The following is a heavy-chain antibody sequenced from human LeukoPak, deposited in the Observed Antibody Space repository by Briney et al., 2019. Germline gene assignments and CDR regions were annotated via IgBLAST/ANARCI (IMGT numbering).Heavy chain of an antibody. Sequence: ASVKVSCKASGYTFTGYYIHWVRQAPGQGLEWMGWINPGNGNTKYSQKFQGRVTITTDESTSTAYMELSSLRSEDTAVYYCARDLMITFGGVPREDAFDIWGQGTMVTVSS. CDR3: ARDLMITFGGVPREDAFDI. CDR1: GYTFTGYY. J-gene: IGHJ3*02. CDR2: INPGNGNT. D-gene: IGHD3-16*01. V-gene: IGHV1/OR15-3*02.